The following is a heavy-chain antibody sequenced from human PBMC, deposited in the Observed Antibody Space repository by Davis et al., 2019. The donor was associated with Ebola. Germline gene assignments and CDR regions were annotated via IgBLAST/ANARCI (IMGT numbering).Heavy chain of an antibody. CDR3: ARGDDYSNLYYYYGMDV. J-gene: IGHJ6*02. CDR1: GYTFTGYY. CDR2: INPNSGGT. V-gene: IGHV1-2*04. D-gene: IGHD4-11*01. Sequence: ASVKVSCKASGYTFTGYYMHWVRQAPGQGLEWRGWINPNSGGTNYAQKFQGWVTMTRDTSISTAYMELSRLRSDDTAVYYCARGDDYSNLYYYYGMDVWGQGTTVTVSS.